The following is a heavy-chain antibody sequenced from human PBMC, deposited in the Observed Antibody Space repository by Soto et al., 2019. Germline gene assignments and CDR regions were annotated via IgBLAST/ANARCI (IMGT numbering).Heavy chain of an antibody. CDR2: ISGSDGST. V-gene: IGHV3-23*01. J-gene: IGHJ4*02. Sequence: PXESLRLSCVASGFSFSSYAMSWVRQAPGKGLEWVSVISGSDGSTYYADSVKGRFTISRDNSKNTLYLQMNSLRAEDTAVYYCAKDRERDAWYEDYWGQGTLVTVSS. CDR3: AKDRERDAWYEDY. D-gene: IGHD6-13*01. CDR1: GFSFSSYA.